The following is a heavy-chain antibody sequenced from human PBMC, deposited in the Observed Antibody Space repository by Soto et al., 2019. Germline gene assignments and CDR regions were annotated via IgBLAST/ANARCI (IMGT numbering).Heavy chain of an antibody. CDR3: ARTQSVFDY. CDR1: GYSFNSVHF. V-gene: IGHV4-38-2*01. CDR2: LSRNGGT. J-gene: IGHJ4*02. Sequence: PSETLSLTCVVSGYSFNSVHFWGWIRQPPGKGLQWIGSLSRNGGTYRNPSLRSRVTLSVDTSKNQFSLQLNSVTPEDTAVYYCARTQSVFDYWGQGTLVTVSS.